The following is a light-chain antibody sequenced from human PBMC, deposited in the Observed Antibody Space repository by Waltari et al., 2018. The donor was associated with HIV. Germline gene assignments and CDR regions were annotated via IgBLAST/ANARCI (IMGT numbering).Light chain of an antibody. CDR2: EVT. CDR1: TSDIGVYNY. V-gene: IGLV2-14*03. Sequence: QSALTQPASVSGSPGQSITMSCTGTTSDIGVYNYVSWYQQHPDKAPKVIISEVTNRPSGVSHRFSGSKSGNTASLTISGLQAGDEAHYYCASYTRSRTLLFGGGTKLTVL. CDR3: ASYTRSRTLL. J-gene: IGLJ2*01.